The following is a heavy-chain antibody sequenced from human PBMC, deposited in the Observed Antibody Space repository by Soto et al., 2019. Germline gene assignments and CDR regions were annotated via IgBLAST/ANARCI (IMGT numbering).Heavy chain of an antibody. Sequence: EVQLLESGGGLVQPGGSLRLSCAASGFTFSSYAMSWVRQAPGKGLEWVSAISGSGGSTYYADSVKGRFTSSRDNSKNTLYMQMNSLRAEDTTVYYCAKEDYSSGQGPFDYWGQGTLVTVSS. CDR2: ISGSGGST. V-gene: IGHV3-23*01. D-gene: IGHD6-19*01. J-gene: IGHJ4*02. CDR3: AKEDYSSGQGPFDY. CDR1: GFTFSSYA.